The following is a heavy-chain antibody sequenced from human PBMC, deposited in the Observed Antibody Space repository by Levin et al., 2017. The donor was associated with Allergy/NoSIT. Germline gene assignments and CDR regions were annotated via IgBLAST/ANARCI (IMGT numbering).Heavy chain of an antibody. D-gene: IGHD3-9*01. CDR1: GFTFSSYA. V-gene: IGHV3-30-3*01. CDR2: LSYDRGYK. CDR3: AREPPVMTGPKYYYAMDV. Sequence: GGSLRLSCAVSGFTFSSYAIHWVRQAPGKGLEWVGDLSYDRGYKYYADSVKGRFTISSDSSKNTVYLQMDSLRAEDTAVYYCAREPPVMTGPKYYYAMDVWGQGTTVTVSS. J-gene: IGHJ6*02.